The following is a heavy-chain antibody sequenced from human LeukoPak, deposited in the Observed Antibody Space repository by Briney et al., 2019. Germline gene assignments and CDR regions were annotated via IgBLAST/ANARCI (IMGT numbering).Heavy chain of an antibody. D-gene: IGHD6-6*01. CDR1: GGSISSGAFY. V-gene: IGHV4-31*03. CDR3: ARIPPWVRIAARRRGYYYYGMDV. CDR2: IYYSGSS. Sequence: PSETLSLTCTVSGGSISSGAFYWNWIRQHPGKGLEWVGYIYYSGSSSYNPSLKSRVTISVDTSKNQFSLKLSSVTAADTAVYYCARIPPWVRIAARRRGYYYYGMDVWGQGTTVTVSS. J-gene: IGHJ6*02.